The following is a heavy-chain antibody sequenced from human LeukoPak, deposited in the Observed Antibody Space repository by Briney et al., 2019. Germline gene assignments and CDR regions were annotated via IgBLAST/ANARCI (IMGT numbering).Heavy chain of an antibody. Sequence: SETLSLTCTVSGGSIGSYYWSWIRQPAGKGLEWIGYIYYSGSTNYNPSLKSRVTISVHTSKNQFSLKLSSVTAADTAVYYCASRKGLRFAFDIWGQGTMVTVSS. D-gene: IGHD4-17*01. CDR2: IYYSGST. J-gene: IGHJ3*02. CDR3: ASRKGLRFAFDI. CDR1: GGSIGSYY. V-gene: IGHV4-59*01.